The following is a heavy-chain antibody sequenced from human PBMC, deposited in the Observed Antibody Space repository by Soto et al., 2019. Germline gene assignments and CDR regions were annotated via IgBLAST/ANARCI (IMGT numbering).Heavy chain of an antibody. J-gene: IGHJ4*02. CDR1: GFNFSTYS. Sequence: PGGSLRLSCAASGFNFSTYSMNWVRQAPGKGLEWVSYISSSSTTIHYADSVEGRFTISRDNAKNSLYLQLNSLRAEDAAMYYCATSTGGARKYSFDNWGQGTLVTVSS. CDR2: ISSSSTTI. V-gene: IGHV3-48*04. CDR3: ATSTGGARKYSFDN. D-gene: IGHD2-21*01.